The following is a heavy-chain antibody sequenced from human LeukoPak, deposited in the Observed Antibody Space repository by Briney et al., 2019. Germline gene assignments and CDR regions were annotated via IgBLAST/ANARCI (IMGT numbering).Heavy chain of an antibody. CDR3: ARRGTDLDYFDRSGYYPFDC. V-gene: IGHV7-4-1*02. J-gene: IGHJ4*02. CDR1: GYIFTNYA. Sequence: GASVKVSCKASGYIFTNYALSWVRQAPGQGLEWMGWVNTNTANPTYAQGFTGRFVFSLDTSVSTAYLQINSLKAEDTAVYFCARRGTDLDYFDRSGYYPFDCWGQGTLVTVSS. CDR2: VNTNTANP. D-gene: IGHD3-22*01.